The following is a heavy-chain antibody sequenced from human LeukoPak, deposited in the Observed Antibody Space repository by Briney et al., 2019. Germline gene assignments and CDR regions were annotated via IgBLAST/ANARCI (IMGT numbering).Heavy chain of an antibody. CDR3: ARDGYGDLDY. CDR2: IYYSGST. J-gene: IGHJ4*02. V-gene: IGHV4-61*01. CDR1: GGSVSSGSYY. D-gene: IGHD4-17*01. Sequence: SETLSLTCTVSGGSVSSGSYYWSWIRQPPGKGLEWIGYIYYSGSTNYNPSLKSRVTISVDTSKNQFSLKLSSETAADTAVYYCARDGYGDLDYWGQGTLVTVSS.